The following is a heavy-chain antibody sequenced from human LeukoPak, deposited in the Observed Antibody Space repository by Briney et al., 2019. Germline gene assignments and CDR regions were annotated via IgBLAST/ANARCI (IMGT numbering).Heavy chain of an antibody. CDR2: ISSSSYI. Sequence: NPGGSLRLSCAASGFTFSSYSMNWVRQAPGKGLEWVSSISSSSYIYYADSVKGRFTISRDNAKNSLYLQMNSLRAEDTAVYYCARDFSSGWYGYLNYWGQGTLVTVSS. CDR3: ARDFSSGWYGYLNY. D-gene: IGHD6-19*01. CDR1: GFTFSSYS. V-gene: IGHV3-21*01. J-gene: IGHJ4*02.